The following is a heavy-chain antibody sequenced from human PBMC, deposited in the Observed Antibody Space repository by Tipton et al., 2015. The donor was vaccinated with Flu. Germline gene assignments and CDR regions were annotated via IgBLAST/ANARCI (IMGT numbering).Heavy chain of an antibody. Sequence: SLRLSCAASGFTFSTYWMTWVRQAPGKGLEWVANIKQDGSEKYYVDSVKGRFTISRDNTRNSLYLQMNSLRAEDTAVYYCASTAGDRAFDYWGQGTLVTVSS. V-gene: IGHV3-7*01. CDR1: GFTFSTYW. D-gene: IGHD4-17*01. J-gene: IGHJ4*02. CDR2: IKQDGSEK. CDR3: ASTAGDRAFDY.